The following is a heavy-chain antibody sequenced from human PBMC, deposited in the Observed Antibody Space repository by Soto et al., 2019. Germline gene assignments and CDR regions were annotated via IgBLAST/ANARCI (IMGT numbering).Heavy chain of an antibody. CDR1: GFTLTNYA. V-gene: IGHV3-23*01. D-gene: IGHD5-12*01. Sequence: EVQLLESGGGLVQPGGSLRLSCAVSGFTLTNYAMSWVRQAPGKGLEWVAWISASGARTYYADSVKGRFTISKDSSKNTLWLEMNILRAEDSAVYHCEGSWTWGQGTMVTVSS. J-gene: IGHJ3*01. CDR3: EGSWT. CDR2: ISASGART.